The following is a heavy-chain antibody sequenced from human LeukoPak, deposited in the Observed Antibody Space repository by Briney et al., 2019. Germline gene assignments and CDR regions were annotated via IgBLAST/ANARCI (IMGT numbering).Heavy chain of an antibody. Sequence: ASVKVSCKASGYTFTSHDINWVRQATGQGLEWMGWMNPNSGNTGYAQKFQGRVTITRNTSISTAYMELSSLRSEDTAVYYCATSVGDYGDSRGSFQHWGQGTLVTVSS. D-gene: IGHD4-17*01. CDR3: ATSVGDYGDSRGSFQH. CDR2: MNPNSGNT. V-gene: IGHV1-8*03. J-gene: IGHJ1*01. CDR1: GYTFTSHD.